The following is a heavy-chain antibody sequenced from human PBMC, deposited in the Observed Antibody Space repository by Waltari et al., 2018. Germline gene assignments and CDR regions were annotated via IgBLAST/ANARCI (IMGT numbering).Heavy chain of an antibody. CDR2: VKGDGSST. Sequence: EVQLEASGGNLVRPGGSLRLSCAVSGFTFSNYHIHWVRQGPGKGLVWVARVKGDGSSTTYADSVQGRFTISRDNARNTLYLQMNSLRPEDTAMYYCARGGNNSNWYPGYFDLWGQGTLVTVSS. J-gene: IGHJ4*02. CDR3: ARGGNNSNWYPGYFDL. CDR1: GFTFSNYH. D-gene: IGHD6-13*01. V-gene: IGHV3-74*03.